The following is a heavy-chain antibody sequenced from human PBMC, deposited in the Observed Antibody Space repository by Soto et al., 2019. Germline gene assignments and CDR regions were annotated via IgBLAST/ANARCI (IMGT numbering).Heavy chain of an antibody. V-gene: IGHV4-59*08. J-gene: IGHJ4*02. Sequence: SETLSLTCTVSGGSISDYYWSWIRQPPGKGLEWVGYIYYTGSTTYNPSLKSRLTLSVDTSKNQFSLKLRSVSAADTAVYYCARLGRWLQALDSWGQGTLVTVS. CDR3: ARLGRWLQALDS. CDR1: GGSISDYY. D-gene: IGHD5-12*01. CDR2: IYYTGST.